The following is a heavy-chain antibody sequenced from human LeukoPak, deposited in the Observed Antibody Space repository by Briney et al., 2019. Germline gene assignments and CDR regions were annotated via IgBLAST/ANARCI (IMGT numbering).Heavy chain of an antibody. CDR1: GYTFTDHC. Sequence: APVKVSCKALGYTFTDHCLDWQRQAPGQGLEWMGCIHSGRGDTNYAQTFQGRVSLTRDTSISTAYMELSRLTSDDTAVYYCARDHNWGPDYWGQGTLVSVSS. J-gene: IGHJ4*02. CDR2: IHSGRGDT. CDR3: ARDHNWGPDY. V-gene: IGHV1-2*02. D-gene: IGHD7-27*01.